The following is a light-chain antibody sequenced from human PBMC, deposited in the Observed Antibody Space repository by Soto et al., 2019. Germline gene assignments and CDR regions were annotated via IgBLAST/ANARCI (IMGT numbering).Light chain of an antibody. CDR2: EVR. CDR3: CSYTSSSIRV. Sequence: QSALTQPASVSGSPGQSITISCTGTTSDVGGYNYVSWFQQYPGKAPKLIIYEVRNRPSGVSNRLSGSKSGNTASLTISGLQADDEADYYCCSYTSSSIRVFGGGTKLTVL. V-gene: IGLV2-14*01. CDR1: TSDVGGYNY. J-gene: IGLJ3*02.